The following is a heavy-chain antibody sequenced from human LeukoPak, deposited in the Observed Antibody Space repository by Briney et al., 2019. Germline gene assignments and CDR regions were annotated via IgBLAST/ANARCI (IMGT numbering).Heavy chain of an antibody. CDR2: IYYSGST. CDR1: GGSISSSSYY. V-gene: IGHV4-39*01. CDR3: ARFRRGDIVVVPAAPYYYYYMDV. D-gene: IGHD2-2*01. J-gene: IGHJ6*03. Sequence: SETLSLTCTVSGGSISSSSYYWGWIRQPPGKGLEWIGSIYYSGSTYYNPSLKSRVTISVDTSKNQFSLKLSSVTAADTAVYYCARFRRGDIVVVPAAPYYYYYMDVWGKGTTVTVSS.